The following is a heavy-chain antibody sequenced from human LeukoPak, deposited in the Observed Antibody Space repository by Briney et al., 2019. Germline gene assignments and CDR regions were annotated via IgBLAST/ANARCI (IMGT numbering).Heavy chain of an antibody. CDR3: ARGQAYYFDY. V-gene: IGHV4-61*02. Sequence: SETLSLTCTVSGGSISSGSYYWSWLRQPAGKGLEWIGRIYTSGSTNYNPSLKSRVTISVDTSKNQFSLKLSSVTAADTAVYYCARGQAYYFDYWGQGTLVTVSS. CDR1: GGSISSGSYY. CDR2: IYTSGST. J-gene: IGHJ4*02.